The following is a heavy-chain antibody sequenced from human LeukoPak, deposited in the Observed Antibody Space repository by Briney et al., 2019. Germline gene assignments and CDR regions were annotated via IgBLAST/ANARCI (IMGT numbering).Heavy chain of an antibody. CDR1: GYTFTSYY. CDR3: ARGRTSVVVVAATDRDFDL. V-gene: IGHV1-46*01. CDR2: INPSGGST. Sequence: GASVKVSCKASGYTFTSYYMHWVRQAPGQGLECMGIINPSGGSTSYAQKFQGRVTMTRDTSTSTVYMELSSLRSEDTAVYYCARGRTSVVVVAATDRDFDLWGRGTLVTVSS. D-gene: IGHD2-15*01. J-gene: IGHJ2*01.